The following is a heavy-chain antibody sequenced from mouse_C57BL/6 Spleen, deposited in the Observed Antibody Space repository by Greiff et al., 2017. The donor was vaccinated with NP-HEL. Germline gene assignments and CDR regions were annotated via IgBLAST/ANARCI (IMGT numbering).Heavy chain of an antibody. CDR2: IDPSDSET. Sequence: QVQLQQPGAELVRPGSSVKLSCKASGYTFTSYWMHWVKQRPIQGLEWIGNIDPSDSETHYNQKFKDKATLTVDKSSSTAYMQLSSLTSEDSAVYYCARSYDYDGYYYAMDYWGQGTSVTVSS. J-gene: IGHJ4*01. D-gene: IGHD2-4*01. CDR1: GYTFTSYW. V-gene: IGHV1-52*01. CDR3: ARSYDYDGYYYAMDY.